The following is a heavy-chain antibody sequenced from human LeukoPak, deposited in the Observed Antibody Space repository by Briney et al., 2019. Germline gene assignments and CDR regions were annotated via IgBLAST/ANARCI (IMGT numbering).Heavy chain of an antibody. Sequence: GGSLRLSCAASGFTFSSYSMNWVRQAPGKGLEWVSSISSSSSYIYYAGSVKGRFTISRDNAKNSLYLQMNSLRAEDTAVYYCARDLIAAAGTWWFDPWGQGTLVTVSS. J-gene: IGHJ5*02. CDR3: ARDLIAAAGTWWFDP. V-gene: IGHV3-21*01. CDR1: GFTFSSYS. D-gene: IGHD6-13*01. CDR2: ISSSSSYI.